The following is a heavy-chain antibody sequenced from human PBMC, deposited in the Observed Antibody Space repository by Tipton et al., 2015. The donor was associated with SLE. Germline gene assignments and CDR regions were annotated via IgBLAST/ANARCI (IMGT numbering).Heavy chain of an antibody. CDR1: GGSISSYY. CDR2: IYTSGST. Sequence: TLSLTCTVSGGSISSYYWSWIRQPPGKGLEWIGYIYTSGSTNYNPSLKSRVTISVDTSKNHFSLKLSSVTAADTAVYYCASTQKGYFDYWGQGTLVTVSS. J-gene: IGHJ4*02. CDR3: ASTQKGYFDY. V-gene: IGHV4-4*09.